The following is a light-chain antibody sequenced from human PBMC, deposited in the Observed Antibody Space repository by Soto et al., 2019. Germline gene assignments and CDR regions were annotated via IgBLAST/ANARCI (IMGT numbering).Light chain of an antibody. Sequence: EIVLTQSPGTLSLSPGERATLSCRASQIVRSNYLAWYQQRPGQAPRLLIYAASSRATGIPDRFSGSGSGTDFTLTISRLEPEDFAVYFCQQYGISPWTFGQGTKVEIK. CDR2: AAS. V-gene: IGKV3-20*01. J-gene: IGKJ1*01. CDR3: QQYGISPWT. CDR1: QIVRSNY.